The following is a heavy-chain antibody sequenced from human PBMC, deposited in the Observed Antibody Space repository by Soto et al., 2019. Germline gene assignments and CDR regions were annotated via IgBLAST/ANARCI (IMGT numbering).Heavy chain of an antibody. Sequence: VKVSCKASGGSFSTSTISWVRQAPGQGLEWMGGIIPMFATVNYAQKFQGRVTITADESTSTAYMELNSLRSEDTAVFYCTSFEEQWVVGGAYIDSWGQGTLVTVSS. D-gene: IGHD6-19*01. CDR3: TSFEEQWVVGGAYIDS. V-gene: IGHV1-69*13. CDR2: IIPMFATV. J-gene: IGHJ4*02. CDR1: GGSFSTST.